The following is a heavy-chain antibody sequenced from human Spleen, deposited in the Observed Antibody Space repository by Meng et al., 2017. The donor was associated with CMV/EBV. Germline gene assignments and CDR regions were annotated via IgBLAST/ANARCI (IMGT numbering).Heavy chain of an antibody. CDR2: VYHSGYT. CDR1: GTSISTSNW. Sequence: VSGTSISTSNWWSWVRQPPGKGLEWIGEVYHSGYTNYNPSLKSRVTMSVDRSKNQFSLKLNSVTAADTAVYYCARVTEYGGNCFDSWGQGTLVTVSS. V-gene: IGHV4-4*02. D-gene: IGHD2-2*01. CDR3: ARVTEYGGNCFDS. J-gene: IGHJ4*02.